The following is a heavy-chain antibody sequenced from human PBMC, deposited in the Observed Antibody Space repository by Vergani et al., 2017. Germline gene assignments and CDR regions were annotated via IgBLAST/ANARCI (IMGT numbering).Heavy chain of an antibody. V-gene: IGHV4-34*01. CDR3: ARGYYYGSSGYYYLDS. CDR1: GGSFSGYY. D-gene: IGHD3-22*01. CDR2: INLSGST. Sequence: QVQLQQWGAGLLKPSETLSLTCAVYGGSFSGYYWSWIRQPPGKGLEWIGEINLSGSTNYNPSLKSRVTIPVDTSKNQFSLKLSSVTAADTAAYYFARGYYYGSSGYYYLDSWGQGTLVTVSS. J-gene: IGHJ4*02.